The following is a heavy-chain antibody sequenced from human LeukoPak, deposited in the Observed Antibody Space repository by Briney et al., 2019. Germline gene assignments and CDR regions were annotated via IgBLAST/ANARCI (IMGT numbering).Heavy chain of an antibody. V-gene: IGHV4-4*07. CDR3: ARAGCSGGSCYYLTEYFQH. D-gene: IGHD2-15*01. J-gene: IGHJ1*01. Sequence: SETLSLTCTVSGVSISSYYWSWIRQPAGKGLEWIGRIYTSGSTNYNPSLKSRVTMSIDTSKNQFSLKLSSVTAADTAVYYCARAGCSGGSCYYLTEYFQHWGQGTLVTVSS. CDR2: IYTSGST. CDR1: GVSISSYY.